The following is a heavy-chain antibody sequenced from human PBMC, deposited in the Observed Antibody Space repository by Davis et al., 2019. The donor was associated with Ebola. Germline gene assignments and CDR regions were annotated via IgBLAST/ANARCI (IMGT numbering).Heavy chain of an antibody. CDR3: TGTAGQFDY. J-gene: IGHJ4*02. CDR2: IGNKDNTHII. Sequence: GESLKISCAASGFRSRDHHMDWVRQAPGKGLEWVSRIGNKDNTHIIEYAASVKGRFTISRDDSKSTAYLQMNSLKTEDTAVYYCTGTAGQFDYWGQGTLVTVSS. CDR1: GFRSRDHH. V-gene: IGHV3-72*01.